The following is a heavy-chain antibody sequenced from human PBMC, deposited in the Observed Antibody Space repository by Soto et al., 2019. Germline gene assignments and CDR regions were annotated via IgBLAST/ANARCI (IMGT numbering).Heavy chain of an antibody. CDR2: IRSKANSYAT. J-gene: IGHJ4*02. D-gene: IGHD6-19*01. Sequence: PGGSLRLSCAASGFTFSGSAMHWVRQASGKGLEWVGRIRSKANSYATAYAASVKGRFTISRDDSKNTAYLQMNSLKTEDTAVYYCTSGGESGGWSTGDYWGQGALVTVSS. V-gene: IGHV3-73*01. CDR1: GFTFSGSA. CDR3: TSGGESGGWSTGDY.